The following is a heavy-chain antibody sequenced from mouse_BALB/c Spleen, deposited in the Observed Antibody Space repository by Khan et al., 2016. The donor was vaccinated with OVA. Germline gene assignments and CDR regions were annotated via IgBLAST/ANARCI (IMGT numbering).Heavy chain of an antibody. CDR1: GFSLSNYG. J-gene: IGHJ3*01. V-gene: IGHV2-9*02. Sequence: QVQLKESGPGLVAPSQTLSITCTVSGFSLSNYGVHWVRQPPGKGLEWLGVIWAGGSTNHNSALMSRLSISKDDSKSQVFLKMNSLQTDDTAMYXGARAFYNGACCPYGGRGTLVTVSA. D-gene: IGHD1-3*01. CDR2: IWAGGST. CDR3: ARAFYNGACCPY.